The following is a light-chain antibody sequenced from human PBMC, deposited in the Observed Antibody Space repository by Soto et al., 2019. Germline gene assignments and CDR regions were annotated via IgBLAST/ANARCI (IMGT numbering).Light chain of an antibody. Sequence: EIVMAQSPATLSVSPGERATLSCRASQSVSGNLAWYQQKPGQAPRLLIYGASTRATGIPARFSGSGSGTEFTLTISSLQSEDFAVYYCQQYNNWPGTFGQGTKVEIK. CDR1: QSVSGN. CDR2: GAS. J-gene: IGKJ1*01. CDR3: QQYNNWPGT. V-gene: IGKV3-15*01.